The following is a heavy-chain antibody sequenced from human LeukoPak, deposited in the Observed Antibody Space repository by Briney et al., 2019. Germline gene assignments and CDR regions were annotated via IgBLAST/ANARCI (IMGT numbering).Heavy chain of an antibody. V-gene: IGHV1-46*01. J-gene: IGHJ6*02. CDR3: ARDGGSFSYNIDV. D-gene: IGHD1-26*01. Sequence: ASVKVSCKASGYTFTSYYMHWVRQAPGQGLEWMGISNHSGGSTSHAQKFQGRVTMTSDTSTSTVYMELSSLRSEDTAVYFCARDGGSFSYNIDVWGQDTTVTVSS. CDR1: GYTFTSYY. CDR2: SNHSGGST.